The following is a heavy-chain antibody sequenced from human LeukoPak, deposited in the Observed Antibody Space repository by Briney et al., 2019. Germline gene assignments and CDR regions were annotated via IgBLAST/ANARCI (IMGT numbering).Heavy chain of an antibody. V-gene: IGHV4-39*07. Sequence: SETLSLTCTVSGDSISSSSFHWGWIRQPPGKGLEWIGSMYDSGNTNYNPSLKSRVTISVDTSKNQISLKLSSVTAADTAVYYCARRQTYYDILTGYGQFDYWGQGTLVTVSS. CDR2: MYDSGNT. J-gene: IGHJ4*02. D-gene: IGHD3-9*01. CDR3: ARRQTYYDILTGYGQFDY. CDR1: GDSISSSSFH.